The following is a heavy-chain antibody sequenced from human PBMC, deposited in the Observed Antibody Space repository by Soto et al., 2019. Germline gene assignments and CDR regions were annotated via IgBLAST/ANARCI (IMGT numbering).Heavy chain of an antibody. J-gene: IGHJ4*02. V-gene: IGHV4-30-4*01. Sequence: PSETLSLTCTVSGGSISSGDYYWSWIRQPPGKGLEWIGYIYYSGSTYYNPSLKSRVTISVDTSKNQFSLKLSSVTAADTAVYYCARVLLNLQSVVIDYWGQGTLVTVSS. CDR1: GGSISSGDYY. CDR2: IYYSGST. D-gene: IGHD3-22*01. CDR3: ARVLLNLQSVVIDY.